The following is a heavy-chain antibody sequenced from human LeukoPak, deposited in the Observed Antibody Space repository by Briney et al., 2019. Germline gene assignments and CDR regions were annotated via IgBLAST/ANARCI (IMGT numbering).Heavy chain of an antibody. V-gene: IGHV5-51*01. CDR3: ATIYYYDSRTNWFDP. CDR1: GYSFNTWW. CDR2: IYPGDSYT. Sequence: GESLKISCKGYGYSFNTWWIGWVRQMPGKGLEWMGIIYPGDSYTRYNPSFQGQITISADKSISIAYLQWSSLKASDTAMYYCATIYYYDSRTNWFDPWGQGTLVTVSS. J-gene: IGHJ5*02. D-gene: IGHD3-22*01.